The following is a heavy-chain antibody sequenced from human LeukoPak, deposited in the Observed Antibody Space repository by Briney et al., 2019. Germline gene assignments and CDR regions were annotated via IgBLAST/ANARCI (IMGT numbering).Heavy chain of an antibody. CDR2: IYSSGFT. CDR3: ARSRGTIYRVDEYDI. J-gene: IGHJ3*02. V-gene: IGHV4-31*03. Sequence: PSQTLSLTCTVSGASISSGIYYWTWIRHHPGQGLEWIGYIYSSGFTHYNPSLRSRVTMSIDTTNNQFSLRMTSVTVADTATYYCARSRGTIYRVDEYDIWGQGTMVTVSS. D-gene: IGHD3-16*02. CDR1: GASISSGIYY.